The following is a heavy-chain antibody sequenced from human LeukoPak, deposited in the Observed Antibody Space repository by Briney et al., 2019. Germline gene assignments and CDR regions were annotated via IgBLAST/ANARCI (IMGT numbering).Heavy chain of an antibody. CDR2: INHSGST. Sequence: SETLSLTCTVSGGSISSYYWSWIRQPPGKGLEWIGEINHSGSTNYNPSLKSRVTISVDTSKNQFSLKLSSVTAADTAVYYCARGGQQWLNHWGQGNLVTVSS. CDR3: ARGGQQWLNH. J-gene: IGHJ5*02. D-gene: IGHD6-19*01. CDR1: GGSISSYY. V-gene: IGHV4-34*01.